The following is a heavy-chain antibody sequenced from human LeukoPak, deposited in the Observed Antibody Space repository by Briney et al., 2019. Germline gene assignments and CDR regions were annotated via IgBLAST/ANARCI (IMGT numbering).Heavy chain of an antibody. CDR2: VFCSGTT. V-gene: IGHV4-39*07. J-gene: IGHJ4*02. CDR3: ARGGYQQTSTFDF. D-gene: IGHD5-18*01. CDR1: GDSISSSPYY. Sequence: PSETLSLTCAVSGDSISSSPYYWVWIRQPPGKGLEWIGGVFCSGTTYYNPSLKSRVTISVDTSKNQFSLQLRSVTAADTAVYYCARGGYQQTSTFDFWGQGTLVTVSS.